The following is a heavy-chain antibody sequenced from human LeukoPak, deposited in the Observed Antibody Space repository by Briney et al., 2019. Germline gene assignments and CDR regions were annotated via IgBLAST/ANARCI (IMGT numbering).Heavy chain of an antibody. CDR1: GYSFTSYW. D-gene: IGHD3-22*01. V-gene: IGHV5-51*01. J-gene: IGHJ6*04. Sequence: GESLKISCKGSGYSFTSYWIGWVRQMPGKGLEWMGIIYPGDSDTRYSPSFQGQVTISADKSISTAYLQWSSLEASDTAMYYCARSPNVVSYGMDVWGKGTTVTVSS. CDR2: IYPGDSDT. CDR3: ARSPNVVSYGMDV.